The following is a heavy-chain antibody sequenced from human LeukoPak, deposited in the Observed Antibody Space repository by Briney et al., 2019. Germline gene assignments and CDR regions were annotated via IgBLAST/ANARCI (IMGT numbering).Heavy chain of an antibody. Sequence: GGSLRLSCAASGFTFTNYWMHWVRQAPGMGLVWVSRLPPDELGIIYADSVKGRFTVSRDNAKNTVYLQMNNLRVDDTAMYYCVGTIASRGSEYWGQGALVTVSP. CDR3: VGTIASRGSEY. CDR1: GFTFTNYW. D-gene: IGHD6-6*01. CDR2: LPPDELGI. V-gene: IGHV3-74*01. J-gene: IGHJ4*02.